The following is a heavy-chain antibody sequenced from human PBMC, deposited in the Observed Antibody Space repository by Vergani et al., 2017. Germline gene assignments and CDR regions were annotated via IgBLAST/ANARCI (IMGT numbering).Heavy chain of an antibody. CDR2: ISWNSGSI. Sequence: EVQLVESGGGLVQPGRSLRLSCAASGFTFDDYAMHWVRQAPGKGLEWVSGISWNSGSIGYADSVKGRFTISRDNAKTSLYLQMNSLRAEDTALYYCAKGTFAAVDMWGQGTMVTVSS. J-gene: IGHJ3*02. CDR1: GFTFDDYA. V-gene: IGHV3-9*01. CDR3: AKGTFAAVDM. D-gene: IGHD3-10*01.